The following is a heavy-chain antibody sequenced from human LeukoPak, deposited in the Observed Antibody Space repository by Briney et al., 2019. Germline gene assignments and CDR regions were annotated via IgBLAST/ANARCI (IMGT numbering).Heavy chain of an antibody. D-gene: IGHD3-22*01. V-gene: IGHV4-30-4*01. CDR3: ASGNYYDSSGLDY. CDR2: IYYSGST. Sequence: SETLSLTCTVSGGSISSGDYYWSWIRQPPGKGLEWIGYIYYSGSTYYNPSLKSRVTISVDTSKNQFSLKLSSVTAADTAVYYCASGNYYDSSGLDYWGQGTLVTVSS. CDR1: GGSISSGDYY. J-gene: IGHJ4*02.